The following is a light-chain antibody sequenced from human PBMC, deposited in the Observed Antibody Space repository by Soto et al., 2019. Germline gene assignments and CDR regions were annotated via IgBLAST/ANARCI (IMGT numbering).Light chain of an antibody. CDR2: DVR. Sequence: QSALTQPASVSGSPGQSITISCTGTSGDIGAYNYVSWYQQHPGKAPKVMMYDVRNRPSGVSNRFSGSKSGNTASLTISGLQAEEEADYYCSAYTSSTIIYVFGTGTKLTVL. CDR1: SGDIGAYNY. V-gene: IGLV2-14*01. J-gene: IGLJ1*01. CDR3: SAYTSSTIIYV.